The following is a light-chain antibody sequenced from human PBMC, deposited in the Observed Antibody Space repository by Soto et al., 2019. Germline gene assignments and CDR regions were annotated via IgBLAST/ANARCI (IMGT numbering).Light chain of an antibody. CDR1: SSNIGNNY. J-gene: IGLJ1*01. V-gene: IGLV1-51*01. CDR2: DNN. CDR3: CSYTTSNTRQIV. Sequence: QSALTQPPSVSAAPGQKVTISCSGSSSNIGNNYVSWYQQLPGTAPKLLIYDNNKRPSGIPDRFSGSKSGTSATLGITGLQTGDEADYYCCSYTTSNTRQIVFGTGTQLTVL.